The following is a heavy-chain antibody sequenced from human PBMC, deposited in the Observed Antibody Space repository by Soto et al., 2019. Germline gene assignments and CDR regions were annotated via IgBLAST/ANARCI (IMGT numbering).Heavy chain of an antibody. CDR2: TYYRSKWYN. J-gene: IGHJ6*02. V-gene: IGHV6-1*01. CDR1: GDSVSSNSAA. Sequence: KQSQTLSLTCAISGDSVSSNSAAWNWIRQSPSRGLEWLGRTYYRSKWYNDYAVSVKSRITINPDTSKNQFSLQLNSVTPEDTAVYYCARDRTNQMGGYSYGFTDVGYYYGMDVWGQGTTVTVSS. CDR3: ARDRTNQMGGYSYGFTDVGYYYGMDV. D-gene: IGHD5-18*01.